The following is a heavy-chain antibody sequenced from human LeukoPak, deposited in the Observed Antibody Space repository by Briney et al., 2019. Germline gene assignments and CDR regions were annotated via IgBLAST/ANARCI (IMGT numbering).Heavy chain of an antibody. Sequence: PGTLSLTRALYIGSLSGYYSSWIRQPPRKGGEWIGEINHSVNTNYNPPPTSRVTISVDTPKNQFPPKLSSVTAADTAGYYCARGLRTFDYWGQGTLVTVSS. CDR3: ARGLRTFDY. D-gene: IGHD4-17*01. CDR2: INHSVNT. V-gene: IGHV4-34*01. CDR1: IGSLSGYY. J-gene: IGHJ4*02.